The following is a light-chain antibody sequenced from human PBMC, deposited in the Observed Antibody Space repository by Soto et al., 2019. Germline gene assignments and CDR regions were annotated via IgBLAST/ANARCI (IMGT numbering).Light chain of an antibody. V-gene: IGLV1-44*01. CDR1: SSNIGSNT. J-gene: IGLJ2*01. CDR3: AAWDDSLNGPV. Sequence: QSVLTQPPSASGTPGQRVTISCSGSSSNIGSNTVNWYQQLPGTAPKLLIYSNNRRPSGVPDRFSGSKSGTSASLAISGLQSEEEDDYYCAAWDDSLNGPVFGGGTKVTVL. CDR2: SNN.